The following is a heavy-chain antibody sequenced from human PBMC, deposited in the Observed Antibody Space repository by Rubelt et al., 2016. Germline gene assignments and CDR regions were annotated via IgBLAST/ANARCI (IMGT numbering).Heavy chain of an antibody. D-gene: IGHD5-12*01. J-gene: IGHJ4*02. Sequence: GGSLRLSCAASGFTFSNAWRTQFIQAPGKGLEWVGRIKSKTDGGTTDYAAPVKGRFTISRDDSKNTLYLQMNSLKTEDTAVYYCTTEWLPPFDYWGQGTLVTVSS. CDR3: TTEWLPPFDY. V-gene: IGHV3-15*07. CDR1: GFTFSNAW. CDR2: IKSKTDGGTT.